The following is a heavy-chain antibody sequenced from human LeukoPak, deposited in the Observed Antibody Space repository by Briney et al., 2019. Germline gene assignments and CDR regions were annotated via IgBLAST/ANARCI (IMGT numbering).Heavy chain of an antibody. D-gene: IGHD2-2*01. CDR3: ARGSGFDCSSTSCSPFDY. CDR1: GGSFSGYY. V-gene: IGHV4-34*01. J-gene: IGHJ4*02. Sequence: SETLSLTCAVYGGSFSGYYRSWIRQPPGKGLEWIGEINHSGSTNYNPSLKSRVTISVDTSKNQFSLKLSSVTAADTAVYYCARGSGFDCSSTSCSPFDYWGQGTLVTVSS. CDR2: INHSGST.